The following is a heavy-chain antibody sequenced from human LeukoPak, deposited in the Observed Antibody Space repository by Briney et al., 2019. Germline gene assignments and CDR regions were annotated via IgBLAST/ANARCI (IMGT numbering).Heavy chain of an antibody. Sequence: ASVKVSSKASGYTFTNYYMHWVRQAPGQGLEWMGIINPSGGITNYAQKFQGRVTMTRDMSTSTVYMELSSLRSEDTAVYYCARVSVGATMLAYFDYWGQGTLVTVSS. D-gene: IGHD1-26*01. CDR1: GYTFTNYY. J-gene: IGHJ4*02. CDR3: ARVSVGATMLAYFDY. CDR2: INPSGGIT. V-gene: IGHV1-46*01.